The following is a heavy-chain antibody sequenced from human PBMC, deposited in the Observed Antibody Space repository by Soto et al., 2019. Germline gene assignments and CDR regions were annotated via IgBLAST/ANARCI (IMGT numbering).Heavy chain of an antibody. CDR2: ISAYNGNK. CDR1: GYTFTSYG. Sequence: GASVKVSCKASGYTFTSYGISWVRQAPGQGLEWMGWISAYNGNKNYAQKLQGRVTMTTDTSTSTAYMELRSLRSDDTAVYYCAKDRGYYYDSSSGGNAFDIWGQGTMVTVSS. V-gene: IGHV1-18*04. CDR3: AKDRGYYYDSSSGGNAFDI. D-gene: IGHD3-22*01. J-gene: IGHJ3*02.